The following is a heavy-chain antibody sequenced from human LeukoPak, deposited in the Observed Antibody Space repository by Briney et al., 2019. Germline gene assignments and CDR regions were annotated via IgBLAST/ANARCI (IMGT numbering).Heavy chain of an antibody. J-gene: IGHJ6*02. CDR3: ARGPKSDFWSGYIHYYGMDV. D-gene: IGHD3-3*01. V-gene: IGHV4-59*12. CDR2: IYYSGST. CDR1: GGSISSYY. Sequence: SETLSLTCTVSGGSISSYYWSWIRQPPGKGLEWIGYIYYSGSTNYNPSLKSRVTISVDTSKNQFSLKLSSVTAADTAVYYCARGPKSDFWSGYIHYYGMDVWGQGTTVTVSS.